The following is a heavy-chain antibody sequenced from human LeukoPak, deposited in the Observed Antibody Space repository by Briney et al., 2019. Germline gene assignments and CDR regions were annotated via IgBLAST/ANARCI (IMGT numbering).Heavy chain of an antibody. CDR1: GFAFSSYA. CDR3: AREVAEAFDI. Sequence: PGGSLRLSCAASGFAFSSYAMSWVRQAPGKGLEWVSAISGSGGSTYYADSVKGRFTISRDNAKNSLYLQMNSLTVEDTAVYYCAREVAEAFDIWGQGTMVTVSS. D-gene: IGHD2-15*01. V-gene: IGHV3-23*01. J-gene: IGHJ3*02. CDR2: ISGSGGST.